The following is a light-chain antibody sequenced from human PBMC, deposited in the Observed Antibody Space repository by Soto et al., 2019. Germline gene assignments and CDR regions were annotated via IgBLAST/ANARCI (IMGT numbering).Light chain of an antibody. CDR1: ENVSAS. CDR3: QQYRDWPLT. Sequence: EIVMTQSPATLSVSPGERATLSCRASENVSASLAWYQETPGQPPRLLIFGASIRPTGVPGRFSGSGSGTELTLSICSLQSEDLGVYYCQQYRDWPLTFGGGTKVEI. V-gene: IGKV3-15*01. J-gene: IGKJ4*01. CDR2: GAS.